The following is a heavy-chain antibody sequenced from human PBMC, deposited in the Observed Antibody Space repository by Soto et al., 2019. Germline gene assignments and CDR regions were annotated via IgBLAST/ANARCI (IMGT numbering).Heavy chain of an antibody. D-gene: IGHD1-1*01. J-gene: IGHJ5*02. CDR1: GFTFSDYY. CDR2: ISGSGNSI. V-gene: IGHV3-11*01. CDR3: ATLSTQFDR. Sequence: LRLSCAASGFTFSDYYMSWIRQAPGMGLEWVSYISGSGNSIYYADSVKGRFTISRDNAKNSLYLQMNSLRVEDTAVYYCATLSTQFDRWGQGNLVTVSS.